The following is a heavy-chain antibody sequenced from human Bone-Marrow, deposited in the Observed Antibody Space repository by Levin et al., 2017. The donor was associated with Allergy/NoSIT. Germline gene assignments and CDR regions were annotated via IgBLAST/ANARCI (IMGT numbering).Heavy chain of an antibody. D-gene: IGHD6-19*01. CDR2: IYYTGST. CDR3: ARTSPGGSAVDVFDV. CDR1: GGSISSGIYY. J-gene: IGHJ3*01. Sequence: NSSETLSLTCSVSGGSISSGIYYWSWIRQPAGTGLEWIGRIYYTGSTNYSPALKSRFTISVDTSKNEFSLKVTSVTAADTAVYYCARTSPGGSAVDVFDVWGQGTVVTVSS. V-gene: IGHV4-61*02.